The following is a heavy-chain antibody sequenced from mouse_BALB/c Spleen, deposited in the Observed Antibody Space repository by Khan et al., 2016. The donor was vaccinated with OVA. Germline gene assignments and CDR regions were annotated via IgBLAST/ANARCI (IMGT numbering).Heavy chain of an antibody. CDR3: GRLEDI. D-gene: IGHD1-3*01. V-gene: IGHV2-9*02. CDR1: GFSLTSYY. CDR2: IWAGRST. Sequence: QVQLQQSGPGLVAPSQSLSITCTVSGFSLTSYYVHWVHQPPGQGLEWLGVIWAGRSTNNNSPLMYRLSTSKANSKSQVFLQMNSLQTDDTAVYYCGRLEDIWGQGTTVTVSS. J-gene: IGHJ2*01.